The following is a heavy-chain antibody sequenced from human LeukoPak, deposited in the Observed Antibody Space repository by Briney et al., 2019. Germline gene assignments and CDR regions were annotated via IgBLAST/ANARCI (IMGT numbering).Heavy chain of an antibody. Sequence: ASVKVSCKASGYTFTSYGISWVRQAPGQGLEWMGWISAYNGNTNYAQKLQGRVTITTDESTSTAYMELSSLRSEDTAVYYCATRPYYDSSGYLLTWGQGTLVTVSS. CDR2: ISAYNGNT. V-gene: IGHV1-18*01. CDR1: GYTFTSYG. J-gene: IGHJ5*02. CDR3: ATRPYYDSSGYLLT. D-gene: IGHD3-22*01.